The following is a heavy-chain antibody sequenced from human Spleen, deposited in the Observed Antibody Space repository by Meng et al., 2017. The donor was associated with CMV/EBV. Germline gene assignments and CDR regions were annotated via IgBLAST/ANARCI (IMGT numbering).Heavy chain of an antibody. CDR3: AREGLVADYGMDV. CDR2: ISSSSSYI. J-gene: IGHJ6*02. Sequence: GESLKISCAPSGFSFSTYTMHWVRQAPGKGLEWVSSISSSSSYIYYADSVKGRFTISRDNAKNSLFLQMNSLRAEDTAVYYCAREGLVADYGMDVWGQGTTVTVSS. D-gene: IGHD6-6*01. CDR1: GFSFSTYT. V-gene: IGHV3-21*01.